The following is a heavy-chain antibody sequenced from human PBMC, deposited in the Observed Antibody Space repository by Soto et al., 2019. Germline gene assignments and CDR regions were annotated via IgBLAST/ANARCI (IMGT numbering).Heavy chain of an antibody. Sequence: ASVKVSCKASGYTFTSYDINWVRQATGQGLEWMGWMSPNSGNTGYAQKFQGRVTMTRNTSISTAYMELSSLRSEDTAVYYCARGLGQLLFLHYWGQGTLVTVSS. CDR3: ARGLGQLLFLHY. CDR2: MSPNSGNT. D-gene: IGHD2-2*01. V-gene: IGHV1-8*01. J-gene: IGHJ4*02. CDR1: GYTFTSYD.